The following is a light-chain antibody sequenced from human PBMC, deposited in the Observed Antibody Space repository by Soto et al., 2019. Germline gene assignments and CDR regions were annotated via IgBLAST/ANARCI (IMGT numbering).Light chain of an antibody. CDR3: QQYNSYSRT. Sequence: DIQMTQSPSTLSASVGDRVTITCRASQSISSWLAWYQQKPGKAPKLLIYDASSLESGVPSRFSGSGSGTEFTPTISSPQPDDFATYYCQQYNSYSRTFGQGTKVEIK. J-gene: IGKJ1*01. CDR1: QSISSW. V-gene: IGKV1-5*01. CDR2: DAS.